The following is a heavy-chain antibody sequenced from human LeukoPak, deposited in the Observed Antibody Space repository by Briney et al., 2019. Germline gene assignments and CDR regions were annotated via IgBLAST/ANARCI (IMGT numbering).Heavy chain of an antibody. Sequence: SETLSLTCTVSGGSISSYYWSWIRQPPGKGLEWIGYIYYSGSTNYNPSLKSRVTISVDTSKNQFSLKLSSVTAADTAVYYRAGGTLASQFSWGQGTLVTVSS. D-gene: IGHD3-3*02. CDR3: AGGTLASQFS. CDR1: GGSISSYY. V-gene: IGHV4-59*01. J-gene: IGHJ5*02. CDR2: IYYSGST.